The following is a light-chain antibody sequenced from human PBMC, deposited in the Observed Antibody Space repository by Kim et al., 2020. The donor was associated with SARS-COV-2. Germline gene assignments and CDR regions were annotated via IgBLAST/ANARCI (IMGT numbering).Light chain of an antibody. V-gene: IGLV4-69*01. CDR1: SGQSSYA. CDR2: VNSDGSH. CDR3: QTWDTGIRV. Sequence: ASVKLTCTRSSGQSSYAIAWHQQQPEKGPRDLMKVNSDGSHRKGDGIPGRFSGSSSGAERYVTISSLQSEDEAEYYCQTWDTGIRVFGGGTQLTVL. J-gene: IGLJ2*01.